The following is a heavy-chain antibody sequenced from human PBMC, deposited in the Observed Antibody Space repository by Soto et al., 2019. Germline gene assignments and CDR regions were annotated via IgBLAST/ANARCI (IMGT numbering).Heavy chain of an antibody. Sequence: SETLSLTCTVSGGSISSYYWSWIREPPGKGLEWIGYIYYSGSTNYNPSLKSRVTISVDTSKNQFSLKLSSVTAADTAVYYCARHIVATTFDYWGQGTLVTVSS. V-gene: IGHV4-59*08. CDR1: GGSISSYY. J-gene: IGHJ4*02. CDR3: ARHIVATTFDY. D-gene: IGHD5-12*01. CDR2: IYYSGST.